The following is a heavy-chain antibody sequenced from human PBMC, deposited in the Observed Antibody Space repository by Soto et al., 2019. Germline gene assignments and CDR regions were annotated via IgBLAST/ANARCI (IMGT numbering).Heavy chain of an antibody. CDR2: IYHSGST. D-gene: IGHD6-13*01. CDR3: ARVEQQLLYYYYGMDV. Sequence: PSETLSLTCAVSGGSISSSNWWSWVRQPPGKGLEWIGEIYHSGSTNYNPSLKSRVTISVDKSKNQFSLKLSSVTAADTAVYYCARVEQQLLYYYYGMDVWGQGTTVTVSS. V-gene: IGHV4-4*02. J-gene: IGHJ6*02. CDR1: GGSISSSNW.